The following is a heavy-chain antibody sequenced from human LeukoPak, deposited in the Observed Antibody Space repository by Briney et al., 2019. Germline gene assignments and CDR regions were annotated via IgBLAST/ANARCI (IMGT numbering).Heavy chain of an antibody. Sequence: GGSLRLSCAASGFTFSSYSMNWVRQAPGKGLEWVSSISSSSSYIYYADSVKGRFTISRDNAKNSLYLQMSSLRAEDTAVYYCARDTPPYYDFWSGYFSQNYYYYMDVWGKGTTVTVSS. D-gene: IGHD3-3*01. CDR2: ISSSSSYI. V-gene: IGHV3-21*01. CDR1: GFTFSSYS. CDR3: ARDTPPYYDFWSGYFSQNYYYYMDV. J-gene: IGHJ6*03.